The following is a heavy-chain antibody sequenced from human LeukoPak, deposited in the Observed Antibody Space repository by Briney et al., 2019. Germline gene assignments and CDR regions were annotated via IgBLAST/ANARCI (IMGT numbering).Heavy chain of an antibody. CDR1: GFTFSSYA. CDR3: AREAGMYYMDV. V-gene: IGHV3-30*04. J-gene: IGHJ6*03. Sequence: GGSLRLSCAASGFTFSSYAMHWVRQAPGKGLEWVAVISYDGSNKYYADSVKGRFTISRDKAKNSLYLQMNSLRAEDTAVYYCAREAGMYYMDVWGKGTTVTISS. CDR2: ISYDGSNK.